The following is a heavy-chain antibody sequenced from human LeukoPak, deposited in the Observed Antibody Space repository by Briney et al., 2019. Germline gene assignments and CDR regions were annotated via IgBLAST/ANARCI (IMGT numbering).Heavy chain of an antibody. Sequence: SETLSLTCSVSGGSISNDSYYWSWIRQPAGKGLEWIGRIYTTGSTKYNPSLQSRVTISMDTSKNQFSLNLSSVTAADTAVYFCARDRSVVLRSLDGAFDIWGQGTMVTVSS. CDR2: IYTTGST. CDR3: ARDRSVVLRSLDGAFDI. J-gene: IGHJ3*02. D-gene: IGHD3-3*01. CDR1: GGSISNDSYY. V-gene: IGHV4-61*02.